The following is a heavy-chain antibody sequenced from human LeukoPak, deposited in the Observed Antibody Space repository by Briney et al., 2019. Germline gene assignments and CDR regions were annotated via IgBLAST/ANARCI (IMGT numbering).Heavy chain of an antibody. CDR3: ARDFSWLNFDY. D-gene: IGHD3-22*01. CDR1: GFTFSSYA. Sequence: GGSLRLSCAASGFTFSSYAMHWVRQAPGKGLEWVAVISYDGSNKYYADSVKGRFTISGNNSKNTLYLQMNSLRAEDTAVHYCARDFSWLNFDYWGQGTLVTVSS. J-gene: IGHJ4*02. V-gene: IGHV3-30-3*01. CDR2: ISYDGSNK.